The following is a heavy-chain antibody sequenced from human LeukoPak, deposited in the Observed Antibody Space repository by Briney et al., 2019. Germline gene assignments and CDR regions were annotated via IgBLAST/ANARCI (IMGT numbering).Heavy chain of an antibody. V-gene: IGHV4-59*08. Sequence: SETLSLTCTVSGGSISSYYWNWIRQPPGKGPEWIGYIYFSGSTDYNPSLKSRVTMSVDTSKNQFSLKLSSVTAADTAVYYCARGFYSEPFDYWGQGILVTVSS. CDR3: ARGFYSEPFDY. CDR1: GGSISSYY. D-gene: IGHD2/OR15-2a*01. CDR2: IYFSGST. J-gene: IGHJ4*02.